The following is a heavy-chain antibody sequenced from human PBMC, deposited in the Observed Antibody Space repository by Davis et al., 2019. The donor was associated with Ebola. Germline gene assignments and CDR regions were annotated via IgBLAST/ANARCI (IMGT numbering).Heavy chain of an antibody. CDR2: ISGSGSST. J-gene: IGHJ1*01. V-gene: IGHV3-23*01. D-gene: IGHD2-21*02. CDR3: AKGAHIVVVTATEYFQH. CDR1: GFTFSSYA. Sequence: PGGSLRLSCAASGFTFSSYAMSWVRQAPGKGLEWVSGISGSGSSTYYADSVKGRFTISRDNSKNTLYLQMNSLRAEDTAVYYCAKGAHIVVVTATEYFQHWGQGTLVTVSS.